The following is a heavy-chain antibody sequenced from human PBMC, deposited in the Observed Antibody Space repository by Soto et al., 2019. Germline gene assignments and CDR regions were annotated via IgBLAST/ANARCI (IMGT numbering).Heavy chain of an antibody. CDR1: GFTFNAYR. Sequence: ASVKVSCKTSGFTFNAYRISWVRQAPGQGLEWMGWISGYNGITNYAQEFQGRVTMTTDTSTSTAYMELRSLRTDDTAVYHCARESCSGGSCYPTDDAFDIWGQGTMVTVSS. V-gene: IGHV1-18*01. D-gene: IGHD2-15*01. CDR2: ISGYNGIT. CDR3: ARESCSGGSCYPTDDAFDI. J-gene: IGHJ3*02.